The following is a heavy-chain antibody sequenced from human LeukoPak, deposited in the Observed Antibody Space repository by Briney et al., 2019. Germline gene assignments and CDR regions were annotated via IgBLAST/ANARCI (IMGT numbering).Heavy chain of an antibody. CDR1: GYSISSGYF. Sequence: SETLSLTCTVSGYSISSGYFWGWMRPPPGKGLEWIGSIYHSVTTHYNPSLKSRVTISLDTSKNQFSLKLSSVTAADTAVYYCARDPFITIFGVVIRRDYWGQGTLVTVSS. CDR3: ARDPFITIFGVVIRRDY. J-gene: IGHJ4*02. CDR2: IYHSVTT. D-gene: IGHD3-3*01. V-gene: IGHV4-38-2*02.